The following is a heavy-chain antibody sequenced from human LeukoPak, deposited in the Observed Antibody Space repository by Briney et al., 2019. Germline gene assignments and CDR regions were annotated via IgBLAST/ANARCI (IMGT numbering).Heavy chain of an antibody. V-gene: IGHV3-21*01. J-gene: IGHJ4*02. D-gene: IGHD6-19*01. CDR1: GFTFSGYS. CDR2: ISSSSSNI. Sequence: GGSLRLSCAASGFTFSGYSMNWVRQAPGKGLEWVSSISSSSSNIYYADSVKGRFTISRDNAKNPLYLQMNSLRAEDTAVYYCARSIAVARYYFDYWGQETLVTVSS. CDR3: ARSIAVARYYFDY.